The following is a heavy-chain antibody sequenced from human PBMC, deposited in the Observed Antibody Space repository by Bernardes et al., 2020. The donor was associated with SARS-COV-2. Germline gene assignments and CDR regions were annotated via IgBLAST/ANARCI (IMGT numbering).Heavy chain of an antibody. CDR1: GFTFSSHA. D-gene: IGHD3-22*01. Sequence: GGSLRLSCVASGFTFSSHAMSWVRQAPGKGLEWVSTISGSGGTTSYADSVTGRFTISRDNSKNTLYLHMNSLRAEDTAIYYCAKAYYYDTSGYSRGWWYFDLWGRGTLVTVSS. CDR2: ISGSGGTT. J-gene: IGHJ2*01. V-gene: IGHV3-23*01. CDR3: AKAYYYDTSGYSRGWWYFDL.